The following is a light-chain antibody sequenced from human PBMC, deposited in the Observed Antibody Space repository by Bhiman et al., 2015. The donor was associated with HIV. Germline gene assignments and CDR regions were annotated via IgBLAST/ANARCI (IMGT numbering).Light chain of an antibody. CDR2: EVT. J-gene: IGLJ3*02. CDR3: CAYTGTSAPWV. V-gene: IGLV2-23*02. CDR1: SSDVGGYDF. Sequence: QSALTQPASVSGSPGQWITISCTGTSSDVGGYDFVSWYQQHPGKAPRLMIYEVTKRPSGVSDRFSASKSGNTASLTISGLLAEDEADYYCCAYTGTSAPWVFGGGTKLTVL.